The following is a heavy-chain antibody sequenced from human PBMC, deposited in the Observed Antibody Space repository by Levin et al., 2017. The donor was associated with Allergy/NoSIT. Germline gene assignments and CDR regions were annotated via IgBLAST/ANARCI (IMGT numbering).Heavy chain of an antibody. V-gene: IGHV3-7*01. Sequence: GGSLRLSCAASGFTFSTYWMSWFRQAPGKGLEWVANIRQDGNEKHYVDSVEGRFTISRDNAKNSLYLQMSSLGAEDTAVYYCARDLSRPIHYGLNYWGQGTLVTVSS. D-gene: IGHD4-17*01. CDR2: IRQDGNEK. CDR1: GFTFSTYW. CDR3: ARDLSRPIHYGLNY. J-gene: IGHJ4*02.